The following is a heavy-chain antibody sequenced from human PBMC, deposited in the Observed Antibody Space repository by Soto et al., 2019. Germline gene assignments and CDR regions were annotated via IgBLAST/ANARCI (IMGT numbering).Heavy chain of an antibody. CDR3: ARGDFWSGYYWFDH. CDR1: GYRFTTHW. D-gene: IGHD3-3*01. CDR2: IYPGDSDT. J-gene: IGHJ5*02. Sequence: GESLKISCKASGYRFTTHWIAWVRQMPGKGLEWMGIIYPGDSDTRYSPSFQGQVTISVDKSISTAYLQWSSLKASDTAIYYCARGDFWSGYYWFDHWGQGTLVTVSS. V-gene: IGHV5-51*01.